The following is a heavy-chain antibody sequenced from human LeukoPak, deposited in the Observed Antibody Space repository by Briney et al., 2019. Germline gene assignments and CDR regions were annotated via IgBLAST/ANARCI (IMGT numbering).Heavy chain of an antibody. CDR2: MNPNSGNT. J-gene: IGHJ4*02. V-gene: IGHV1-8*01. CDR1: GYTFTSYD. D-gene: IGHD3-10*01. CDR3: ARLGFDDLDY. Sequence: ASVKVSRKASGYTFTSYDINWVRQATGQGVEGMGWMNPNSGNTGYAQKFQGRVTMTRNASISRAYMELSSLRSEETAVYYCARLGFDDLDYWGQGTLVTVSS.